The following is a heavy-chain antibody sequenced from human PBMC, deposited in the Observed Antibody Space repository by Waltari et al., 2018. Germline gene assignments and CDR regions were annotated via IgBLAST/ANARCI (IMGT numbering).Heavy chain of an antibody. CDR3: ARWGTTQDY. CDR2: FDPEDGET. V-gene: IGHV1-24*01. Sequence: QVQLVQSGAEVKKPGASVKVSCEVSGYTLTALSMHWVRQAPGKGLEWMGGFDPEDGETIDAQKFQGRVTITADESTSTAYMELSSLRSEDTAVYYCARWGTTQDYWGQGTLVTVSS. D-gene: IGHD3-16*01. CDR1: GYTLTALS. J-gene: IGHJ4*02.